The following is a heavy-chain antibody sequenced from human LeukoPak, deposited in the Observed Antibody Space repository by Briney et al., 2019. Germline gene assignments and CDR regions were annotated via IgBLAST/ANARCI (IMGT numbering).Heavy chain of an antibody. Sequence: SETLSLTCAVYGGSFSGYYWSWIRQPPGKGLEWIGEINHSGSTNYNPSLKSRVTISVDTSKNQFSLKLSSVTAADTAVYYCARDADYYDSSGYSYTGFDYWGQGTLVTVSS. CDR1: GGSFSGYY. J-gene: IGHJ4*02. CDR2: INHSGST. D-gene: IGHD3-22*01. V-gene: IGHV4-34*01. CDR3: ARDADYYDSSGYSYTGFDY.